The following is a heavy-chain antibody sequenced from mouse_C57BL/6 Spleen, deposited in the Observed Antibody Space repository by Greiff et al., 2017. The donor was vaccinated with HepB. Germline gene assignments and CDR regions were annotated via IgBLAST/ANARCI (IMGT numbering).Heavy chain of an antibody. J-gene: IGHJ2*01. V-gene: IGHV1-55*01. Sequence: QVQLKQPGAELVKPGASVKMSCKASGYTFTSYWITWVKQRPGQGLEWIGDIYPGSGSTNYNEKFKSKATLTVDTSSSTAYMQLSRLTSEDSAGYYCARDYYGSSYDFDYWGQGTTLTVSS. CDR2: IYPGSGST. D-gene: IGHD1-1*01. CDR3: ARDYYGSSYDFDY. CDR1: GYTFTSYW.